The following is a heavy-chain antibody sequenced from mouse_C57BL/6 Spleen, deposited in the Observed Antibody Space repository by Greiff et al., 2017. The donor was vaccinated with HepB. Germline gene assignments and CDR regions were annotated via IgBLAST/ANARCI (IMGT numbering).Heavy chain of an antibody. J-gene: IGHJ4*01. D-gene: IGHD2-2*01. CDR2: IYPGNSDT. V-gene: IGHV1-5*01. CDR3: MVTTEGYAMDY. CDR1: GYTFTSYW. Sequence: VHVKQSGTVLARPGASVKMSCKTSGYTFTSYWMHWVKQRPGQGLEWIGAIYPGNSDTSYNQKFKGKAKLTAVTSASTAYMELSSLTNEDSAVYYSMVTTEGYAMDYWGQGTSVTVSS.